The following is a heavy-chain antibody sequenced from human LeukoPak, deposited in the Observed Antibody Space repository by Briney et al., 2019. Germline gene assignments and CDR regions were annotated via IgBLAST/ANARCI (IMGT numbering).Heavy chain of an antibody. J-gene: IGHJ5*02. CDR3: ARDSVRTIFGVVISWFDP. Sequence: SVKVSCKASRGTFRSYTISWVRQANGHGLESMGRIITILGIANYAQKFQGRVTITADKSTSTAYMELSSLRSEDTAVYYCARDSVRTIFGVVISWFDPWGQGTLVTVSS. CDR1: RGTFRSYT. CDR2: IITILGIA. V-gene: IGHV1-69*04. D-gene: IGHD3-3*01.